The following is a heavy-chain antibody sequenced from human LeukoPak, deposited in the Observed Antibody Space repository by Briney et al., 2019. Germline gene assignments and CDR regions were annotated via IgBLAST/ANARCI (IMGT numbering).Heavy chain of an antibody. V-gene: IGHV4-38-2*02. CDR3: ATTIYYDGSGAYHFDY. J-gene: IGHJ4*02. Sequence: SETLSLTCTVSGYSISTSYYWGWIRQPPGKGLEWIGSIYHSGNTYYNPSLKSRVTISVDTSKNQFSLKLNSVTAADTAVYYCATTIYYDGSGAYHFDYWGQGTLVTVSS. CDR1: GYSISTSYY. D-gene: IGHD3-22*01. CDR2: IYHSGNT.